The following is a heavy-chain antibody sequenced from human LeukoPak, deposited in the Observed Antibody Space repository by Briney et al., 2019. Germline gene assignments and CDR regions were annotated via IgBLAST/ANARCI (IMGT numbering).Heavy chain of an antibody. J-gene: IGHJ3*02. CDR1: GDTCTSYG. Sequence: ASLKVSCKASGDTCTSYGISWMQQATGPWLKWIKCISAYNGNTNYAQKLQGRVTMTTDTSTSTAYMELRSLRSDDTAVYYCAREAEWELRDAFDIWGQGTMVTVSS. CDR3: AREAEWELRDAFDI. D-gene: IGHD1-26*01. CDR2: ISAYNGNT. V-gene: IGHV1-18*01.